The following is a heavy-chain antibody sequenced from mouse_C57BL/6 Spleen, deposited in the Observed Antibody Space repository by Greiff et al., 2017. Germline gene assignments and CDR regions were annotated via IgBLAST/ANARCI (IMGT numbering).Heavy chain of an antibody. V-gene: IGHV5-4*01. D-gene: IGHD3-1*01. Sequence: EVQGVESGGGLVKPGGSLKLSCAASGFTFSSYAMSWVRQTPEKRLEWVATISDGGSYTYYPDNVKGRFTISRDNAKNNLYLQMSHLKSEDTAMYYCARDREADYYAMDYWGQGTSVTVSS. CDR2: ISDGGSYT. CDR3: ARDREADYYAMDY. CDR1: GFTFSSYA. J-gene: IGHJ4*01.